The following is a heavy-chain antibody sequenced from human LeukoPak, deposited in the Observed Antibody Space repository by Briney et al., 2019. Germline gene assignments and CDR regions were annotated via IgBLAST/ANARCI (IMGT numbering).Heavy chain of an antibody. J-gene: IGHJ4*02. CDR3: AREAGSYVIDY. Sequence: GGSLRLSCAASGFTFSTYWVSWVRQAPGKGLEWVANIKQDGSDKYYVDSVKGRFAISRDNAKNSLYLQMNSLRAEDTAVYYCAREAGSYVIDYWGQGTLVTVSS. CDR1: GFTFSTYW. D-gene: IGHD1-26*01. CDR2: IKQDGSDK. V-gene: IGHV3-7*01.